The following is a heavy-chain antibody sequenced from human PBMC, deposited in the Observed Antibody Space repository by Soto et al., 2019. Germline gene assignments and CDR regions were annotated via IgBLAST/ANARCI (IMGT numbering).Heavy chain of an antibody. CDR2: IYTSGST. J-gene: IGHJ6*02. Sequence: SETLSLTCTVSGGSISSYYWSWIRQPAGKGLEWIGRIYTSGSTNYNPSLKSRVTMSVDTSKNQFSLKLSSVTAADTAVYYCARDSVLLWFGELYDYYYGMDVWGQGNTV. D-gene: IGHD3-10*01. CDR3: ARDSVLLWFGELYDYYYGMDV. CDR1: GGSISSYY. V-gene: IGHV4-4*07.